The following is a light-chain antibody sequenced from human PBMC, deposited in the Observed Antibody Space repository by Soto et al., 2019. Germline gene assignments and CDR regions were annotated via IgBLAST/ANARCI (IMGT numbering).Light chain of an antibody. Sequence: EIVLTQTPGTLSLSPGERATVSCRASQTISSNYFAWYQQKPGQAPRLLIYGISTRATGIPDRFSGSGSGTEFTLTIDSLQSEDFAIYFCQQYNNWPGTFGGGTKV. CDR1: QTISSNY. CDR3: QQYNNWPGT. J-gene: IGKJ4*01. V-gene: IGKV3D-15*01. CDR2: GIS.